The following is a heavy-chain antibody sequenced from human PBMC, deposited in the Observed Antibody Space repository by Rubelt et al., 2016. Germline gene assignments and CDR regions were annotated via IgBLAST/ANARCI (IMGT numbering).Heavy chain of an antibody. Sequence: EVQLLESGGGLVQPGGSLRLSCAASGFTFSSYAMSWVRQAPGKGLEWVSAISGGGSNTYYADSVKGRFTISRDNSKNTRLLQSNSLRAEDTAIYYCVAGHKRDYWGQGTLVTVSS. CDR2: ISGGGSNT. CDR1: GFTFSSYA. J-gene: IGHJ4*02. V-gene: IGHV3-23*01. CDR3: VAGHKRDY.